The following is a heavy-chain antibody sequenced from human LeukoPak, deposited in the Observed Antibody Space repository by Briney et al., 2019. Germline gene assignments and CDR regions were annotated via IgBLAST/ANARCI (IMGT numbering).Heavy chain of an antibody. D-gene: IGHD1-7*01. V-gene: IGHV3-30*18. J-gene: IGHJ4*02. CDR1: GFTFSNYD. Sequence: GWSLRLSCAASGFTFSNYDMHWVRQAPGNGLDWVAVISYDGSNKYYADSVKGRFTISRDNSKNTVYLQMNSLRAEDTAVYYCAKDREGTTFDNWGQGTLVTVSS. CDR2: ISYDGSNK. CDR3: AKDREGTTFDN.